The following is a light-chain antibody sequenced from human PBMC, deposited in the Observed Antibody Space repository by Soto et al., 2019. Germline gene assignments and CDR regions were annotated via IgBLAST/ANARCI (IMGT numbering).Light chain of an antibody. V-gene: IGKV3-20*01. CDR1: QSVSNNY. J-gene: IGKJ1*01. CDR2: GAS. Sequence: ILLSLSRGPMSVCHVERVTHSCRASQSVSNNYLAWYQQKPGQAPRLLIYGASNRATGIPDRFSGSGSGTDFTLTISCLKPEDFAIYYCQQYDRFQRTFGQGTKVDIK. CDR3: QQYDRFQRT.